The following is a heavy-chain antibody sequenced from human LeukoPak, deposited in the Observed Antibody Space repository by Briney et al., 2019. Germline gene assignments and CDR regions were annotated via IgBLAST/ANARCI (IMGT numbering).Heavy chain of an antibody. CDR3: AKDPTDFDSSGQTYFDY. CDR2: ISGSGGST. D-gene: IGHD3-22*01. V-gene: IGHV3-23*01. Sequence: GGSLRLSCAASGFTFSSYGMSWVRQAPGKGLEWVSAISGSGGSTYYADSVKGRFTISRDNSKNALYLQMKSLRAEDTAVYYCAKDPTDFDSSGQTYFDYWGQGTLVTVSS. CDR1: GFTFSSYG. J-gene: IGHJ4*02.